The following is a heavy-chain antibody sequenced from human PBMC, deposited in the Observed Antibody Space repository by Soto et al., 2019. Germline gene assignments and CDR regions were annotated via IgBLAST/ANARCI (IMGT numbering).Heavy chain of an antibody. CDR3: VKSRGGNNFDFFD. CDR1: GFTFSSYS. CDR2: IRGNGDPP. J-gene: IGHJ4*02. V-gene: IGHV3-64D*06. D-gene: IGHD5-12*01. Sequence: GGSLRLSCSATGFTFSSYSMHWVRQAPGKGLEYVSGIRGNGDPPFYADSVKGRFTISRDNSKNTLYLQMSSLSADDTAVYYCVKSRGGNNFDFFDWGQGALVTVLL.